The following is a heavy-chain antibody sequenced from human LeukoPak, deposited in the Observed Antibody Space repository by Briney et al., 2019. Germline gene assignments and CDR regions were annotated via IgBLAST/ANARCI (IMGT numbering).Heavy chain of an antibody. CDR3: ARENYYDSSGYYYAEYFQH. D-gene: IGHD3-22*01. CDR2: TYYRSKWYN. V-gene: IGHV6-1*01. J-gene: IGHJ1*01. Sequence: KHSQTLSLTCAISGGSVSSNSAAWNWIRQSPSRGLEWLGRTYYRSKWYNDYAVSVKSRITINPDTSKNQFSLQLNSVTPEDTAVYYCARENYYDSSGYYYAEYFQHWGQGTLVTVSS. CDR1: GGSVSSNSAA.